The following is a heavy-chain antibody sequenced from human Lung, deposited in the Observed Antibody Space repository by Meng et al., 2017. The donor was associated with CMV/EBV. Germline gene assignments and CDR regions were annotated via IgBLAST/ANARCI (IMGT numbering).Heavy chain of an antibody. J-gene: IGHJ6*02. V-gene: IGHV3-30*02. CDR1: GFNFSSDG. Sequence: GESLKISCAASGFNFSSDGMHWIRQAGGKGLEWVAFIRYDGSNRYYADSVKGRFTISRDNSENTLYLQLNSLRAEDTAVYYCAKVVRIGYCSSTSCPARSYYYYGMDVWGQGTTVTVSS. D-gene: IGHD2-2*01. CDR2: IRYDGSNR. CDR3: AKVVRIGYCSSTSCPARSYYYYGMDV.